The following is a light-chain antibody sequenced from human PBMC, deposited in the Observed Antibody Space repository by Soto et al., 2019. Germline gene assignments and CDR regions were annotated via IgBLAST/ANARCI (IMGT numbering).Light chain of an antibody. CDR1: TSNIGNNY. CDR2: DDN. V-gene: IGLV1-51*01. Sequence: QSVLTQPPSLSAAPRQKVTISCSGSTSNIGNNYVSWYQQLPGTAPKLLIYDDNKRPSGIPDRFSGSRSGTSATLAITGLQTWDEADYYCGTWDASLSAGIFGGGTQLTVL. J-gene: IGLJ2*01. CDR3: GTWDASLSAGI.